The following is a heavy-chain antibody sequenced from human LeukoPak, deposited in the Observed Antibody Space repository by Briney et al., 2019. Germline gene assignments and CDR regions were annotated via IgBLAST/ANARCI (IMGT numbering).Heavy chain of an antibody. CDR2: INPNSGGT. Sequence: VASVKVSCKASGYTFTGYYMHWVRQAPGQGLEWMGWINPNSGGTNYAQKFQGRVTMTRGTSISTAYMELSRLRSDDTAVYYCARDAITMVRGVNNYWGQGTLVTVSS. J-gene: IGHJ4*02. D-gene: IGHD3-10*01. CDR1: GYTFTGYY. V-gene: IGHV1-2*02. CDR3: ARDAITMVRGVNNY.